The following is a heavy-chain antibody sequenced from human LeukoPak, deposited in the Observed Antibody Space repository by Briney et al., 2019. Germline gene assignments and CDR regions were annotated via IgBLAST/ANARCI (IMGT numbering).Heavy chain of an antibody. V-gene: IGHV4-39*01. CDR2: IYYIGST. J-gene: IGHJ3*02. CDR3: ARQGANYDILSGYSARDAFDI. CDR1: VGSISSSSYY. Sequence: SETLSLTCTVSVGSISSSSYYWRWIPQPPGKGLEWIGWIYYIGSTYYNPSLKSRVTISVDTSKNQFSLKLSSVTAADTAAYYCARQGANYDILSGYSARDAFDIWGQGTMVTVSS. D-gene: IGHD3-9*01.